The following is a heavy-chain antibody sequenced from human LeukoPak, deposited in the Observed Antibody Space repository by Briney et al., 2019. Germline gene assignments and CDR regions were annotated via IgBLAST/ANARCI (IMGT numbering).Heavy chain of an antibody. CDR3: ARRDIVATKFDY. J-gene: IGHJ4*02. D-gene: IGHD5-12*01. CDR1: ACTISSSSHY. Sequence: SETLSLTGTVSACTISSSSHYWRWIRQPPGMGLEWIGSINYSGSTYYNPSLKSRVTISVDTSKNQFSLKLSSVTAADTAVYYCARRDIVATKFDYWGQGTLVTASS. V-gene: IGHV4-39*01. CDR2: INYSGST.